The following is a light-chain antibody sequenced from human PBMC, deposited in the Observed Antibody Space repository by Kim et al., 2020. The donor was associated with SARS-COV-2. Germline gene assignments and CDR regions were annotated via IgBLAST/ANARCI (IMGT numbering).Light chain of an antibody. CDR2: YDN. CDR1: SSNIGKNA. CDR3: AAWDDSLTDWV. Sequence: QSVLTQPPSVSEAPRQRVTISCSGSSSNIGKNAVNWYQQLPGKAPKLLIYYDNLLPSGVSDRFSGSKSGTSASLAISGLQSEDEADYYCAAWDDSLTDWVFGGGTQLTVL. V-gene: IGLV1-36*01. J-gene: IGLJ3*02.